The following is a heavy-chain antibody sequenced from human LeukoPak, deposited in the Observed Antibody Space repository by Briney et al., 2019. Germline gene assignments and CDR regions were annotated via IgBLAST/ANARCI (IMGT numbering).Heavy chain of an antibody. Sequence: PSETLSLTCTVSGGSISSSSYYWGWIRQPPGKGLEWIGSIYYSGSTYYNPSLKSRVTISVDTSKNQFSLKLSSVTAADTAVYYCARQIRTYSSGWYNWFDPWGQGTLVTVSS. V-gene: IGHV4-39*01. CDR3: ARQIRTYSSGWYNWFDP. D-gene: IGHD6-19*01. J-gene: IGHJ5*02. CDR2: IYYSGST. CDR1: GGSISSSSYY.